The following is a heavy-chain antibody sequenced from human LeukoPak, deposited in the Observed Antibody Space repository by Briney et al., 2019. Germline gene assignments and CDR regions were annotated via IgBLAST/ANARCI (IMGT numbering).Heavy chain of an antibody. J-gene: IGHJ2*01. V-gene: IGHV1-69*13. CDR3: AAGSTVVTPFGYFDL. CDR1: GGTFSSYA. D-gene: IGHD4-23*01. CDR2: IIPIFGTA. Sequence: ASVKVSCKASGGTFSSYAISWVRQAPGQGLEWMGGIIPIFGTANYAQKFQGRVTITADESTSTAYMELSSLRSEDTAVYYCAAGSTVVTPFGYFDLWGRGTLVTVSS.